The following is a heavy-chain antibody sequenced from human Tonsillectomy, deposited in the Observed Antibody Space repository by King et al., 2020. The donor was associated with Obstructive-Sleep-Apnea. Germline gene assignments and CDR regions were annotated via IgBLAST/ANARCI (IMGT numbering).Heavy chain of an antibody. V-gene: IGHV4-31*03. Sequence: VQLQESGPGLVKPSQTLSLTCTVSGGSISRVGYYWSWIRQHPGKGLEWIGYIYYSGSTYYNPSLKSRVTISVDTSKNQFSLKLSSVTAADTAVYYCARGAMTLGAFDIWGQGTMVTVSS. J-gene: IGHJ3*02. D-gene: IGHD2-2*01. CDR1: GGSISRVGYY. CDR3: ARGAMTLGAFDI. CDR2: IYYSGST.